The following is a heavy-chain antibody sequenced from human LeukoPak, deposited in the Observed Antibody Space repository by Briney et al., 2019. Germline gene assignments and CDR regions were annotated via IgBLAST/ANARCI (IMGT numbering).Heavy chain of an antibody. CDR1: GFTFSSYW. Sequence: PGESLRLSCAASGFTFSSYWMSGVRQAPGKGLEGVANIKQDGSEKYYVDSVKGRFTISRDNAKNSLYLQMNSLRAEDTAVYYCARDRKYYDSSGYYGYWGQGTLVTVSS. J-gene: IGHJ4*02. CDR2: IKQDGSEK. D-gene: IGHD3-22*01. V-gene: IGHV3-7*01. CDR3: ARDRKYYDSSGYYGY.